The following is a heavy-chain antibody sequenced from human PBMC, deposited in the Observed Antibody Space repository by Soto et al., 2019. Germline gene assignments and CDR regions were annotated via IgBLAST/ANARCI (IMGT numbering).Heavy chain of an antibody. J-gene: IGHJ5*02. D-gene: IGHD3-16*01. CDR1: GYTFTSYG. V-gene: IGHV1-18*01. Sequence: QVQLVQSGAEVKKPGASVKVSCKASGYTFTSYGISWVRQAPGQGLEWMGWISAYNGNTNYAQKLQGRVTRTTDTSTSTAYMELRSLRSDDTAVYYCARDSLGLNPIGYNWFDPWGQGTLVTVSS. CDR3: ARDSLGLNPIGYNWFDP. CDR2: ISAYNGNT.